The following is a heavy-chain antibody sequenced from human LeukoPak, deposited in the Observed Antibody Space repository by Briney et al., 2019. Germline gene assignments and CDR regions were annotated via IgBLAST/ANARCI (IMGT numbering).Heavy chain of an antibody. J-gene: IGHJ3*02. CDR1: GGSISSYY. CDR3: ARDRAYSSGWYGGRVPNDAFDI. V-gene: IGHV4-59*01. D-gene: IGHD6-19*01. Sequence: PSETLSLTCTVSGGSISSYYWSWIRQTPGKGLEWIGYIYYSGSTNYNPSLKSRVTISVDTSKNQFSLKLSSVTAADTAVYYCARDRAYSSGWYGGRVPNDAFDIWGQGTMVTVSS. CDR2: IYYSGST.